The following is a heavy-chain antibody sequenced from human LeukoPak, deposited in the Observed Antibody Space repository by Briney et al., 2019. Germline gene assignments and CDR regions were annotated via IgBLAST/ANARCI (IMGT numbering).Heavy chain of an antibody. CDR2: IYYSGST. CDR3: ARRDDYVWGSYRHTFDY. CDR1: GGSISSYY. D-gene: IGHD3-16*02. V-gene: IGHV4-59*04. Sequence: SETLSLTCTVSGGSISSYYWSWIRQPAGKGLEWIGSIYYSGSTYYNPSLKSRVTISEDTSKNQLSLKLSSVTAADTALYYCARRDDYVWGSYRHTFDYWGQGTLVTVSS. J-gene: IGHJ4*02.